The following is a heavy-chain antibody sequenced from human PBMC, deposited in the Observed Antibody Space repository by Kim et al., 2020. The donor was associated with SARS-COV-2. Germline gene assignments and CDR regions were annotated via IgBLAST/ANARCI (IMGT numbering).Heavy chain of an antibody. J-gene: IGHJ6*02. D-gene: IGHD5-18*01. V-gene: IGHV4-39*01. Sequence: SETLSLTCTVSGDSISSSSYYWGWIRQSPGKGLEWIGSFYPSGNTYYNPSLKSRVTISVDSSRNQFSLRVHSVTAADTAVYYCTGRVTLDGWGQGATVT. CDR1: GDSISSSSYY. CDR2: FYPSGNT. CDR3: TGRVTLDG.